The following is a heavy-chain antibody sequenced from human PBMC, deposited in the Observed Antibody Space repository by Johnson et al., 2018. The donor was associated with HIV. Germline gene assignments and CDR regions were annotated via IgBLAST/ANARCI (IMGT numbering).Heavy chain of an antibody. CDR2: ISGSGGST. CDR3: ARRDDIRNGAFDI. J-gene: IGHJ3*02. Sequence: VQLVESGGGLVKPGGSLRLSCAASGFTFSSYAMSWVRQAPGKGLEWVSAISGSGGSTSYADSVKGRFTITRDNSKNTLYLQMNSLRAEDSSVSCCARRDDIRNGAFDIWGQGTMVNVS. CDR1: GFTFSSYA. V-gene: IGHV3-23*04. D-gene: IGHD3-22*01.